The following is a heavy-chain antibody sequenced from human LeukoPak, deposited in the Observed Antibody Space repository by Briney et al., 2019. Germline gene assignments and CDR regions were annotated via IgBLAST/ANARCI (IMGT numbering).Heavy chain of an antibody. D-gene: IGHD6-13*01. CDR3: AKDTTAAYGFDY. V-gene: IGHV3-66*01. CDR1: GFTVSSNY. CDR2: IYSGGST. J-gene: IGHJ4*02. Sequence: GGSLRLSCAASGFTVSSNYMSWVRQAPGKGLEWVSVIYSGGSTYYADSVKGRFTISRDNSKNTLYLHMNSLRPEDTAVYYCAKDTTAAYGFDYWGQGTLVTVSS.